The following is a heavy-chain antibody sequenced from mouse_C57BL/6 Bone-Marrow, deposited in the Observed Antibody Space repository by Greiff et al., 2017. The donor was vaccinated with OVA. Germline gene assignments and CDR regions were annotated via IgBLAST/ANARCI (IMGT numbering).Heavy chain of an antibody. J-gene: IGHJ2*01. Sequence: VQLQQSGAELVRPGASVTLSCKASGYTFTDYEMHWVKQTPVHGLEWIGAIDPETGGTAYNQKFKGKAILTADKSSSTAYMELRSLTSEDSAVYYCTRVSYGVFDYWGQGTALTVSS. CDR2: IDPETGGT. D-gene: IGHD2-1*01. V-gene: IGHV1-15*01. CDR1: GYTFTDYE. CDR3: TRVSYGVFDY.